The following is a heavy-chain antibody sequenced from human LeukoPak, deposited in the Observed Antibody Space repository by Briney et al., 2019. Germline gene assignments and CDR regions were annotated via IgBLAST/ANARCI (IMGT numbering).Heavy chain of an antibody. V-gene: IGHV4-34*01. CDR1: GGSFSGYY. D-gene: IGHD1-26*01. CDR2: INHSGST. J-gene: IGHJ4*02. CDR3: ARALVAATVYYFDY. Sequence: SETLSLTCAVYGGSFSGYYWSWIRQPPGKGLEWIGEINHSGSTNYNPSLKSRVTISVDTSKNQFSLKLSSVTAADTAVYYCARALVAATVYYFDYWGQGTLVTVSS.